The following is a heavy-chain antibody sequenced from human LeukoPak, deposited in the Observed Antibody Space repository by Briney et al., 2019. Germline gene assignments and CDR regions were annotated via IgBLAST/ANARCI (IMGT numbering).Heavy chain of an antibody. CDR3: ARDPYYYDSSALDV. D-gene: IGHD3-22*01. V-gene: IGHV1-8*01. J-gene: IGHJ6*02. CDR2: MNPNSGNT. Sequence: GASVKVSCKASGYTFTSYDINWVRQATGQGLEWMGWMNPNSGNTGYAQKLQGRVTMTRNTSISTAYMELSSLRSEDTAVYYCARDPYYYDSSALDVWGQGTTVTVSS. CDR1: GYTFTSYD.